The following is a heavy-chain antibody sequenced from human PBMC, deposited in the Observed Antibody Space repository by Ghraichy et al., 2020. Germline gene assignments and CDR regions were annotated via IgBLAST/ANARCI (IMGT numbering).Heavy chain of an antibody. CDR2: IYYSGST. V-gene: IGHV4-39*01. D-gene: IGHD3-22*01. J-gene: IGHJ3*02. CDR1: VGSINSSSYY. CDR3: ARPRPNYYDSSGYWPDAFDI. Sequence: SETLSLTCTVSVGSINSSSYYWGWIRQPPGKGLEWIGSIYYSGSTYYNPSLKSRVTISVDTSKNQFSLKLSSVTAADTAVYYCARPRPNYYDSSGYWPDAFDIWGQGTMVTVSS.